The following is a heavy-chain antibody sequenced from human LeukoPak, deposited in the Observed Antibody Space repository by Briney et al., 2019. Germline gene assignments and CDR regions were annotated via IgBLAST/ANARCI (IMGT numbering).Heavy chain of an antibody. CDR1: GGSISSSSYY. CDR2: IYYSGST. Sequence: SETLSLTCTVSGGSISSSSYYWGWIRQRPGRGLEWIGSIYYSGSTYYNPSLKSRVTISADTSKNQFSLKLSSVTAADTAVYYCARGLRYCSSTSCYPRFDYWGQGTLVTVSS. D-gene: IGHD2-2*01. CDR3: ARGLRYCSSTSCYPRFDY. V-gene: IGHV4-39*01. J-gene: IGHJ4*02.